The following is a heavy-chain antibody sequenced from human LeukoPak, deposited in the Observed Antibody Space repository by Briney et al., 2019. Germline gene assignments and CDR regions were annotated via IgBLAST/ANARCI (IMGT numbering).Heavy chain of an antibody. CDR3: ARSRQSDY. V-gene: IGHV3-53*01. Sequence: TGGSLRLSCAASGFTVSTNYMSWVRQAPGKGLEWVSVIYSDGRTYYADSVKGRFTISRDNAKNSLYLQMNSLRDEDTAVYYCARSRQSDYWGQGTLVTVSS. CDR2: IYSDGRT. CDR1: GFTVSTNY. J-gene: IGHJ4*02.